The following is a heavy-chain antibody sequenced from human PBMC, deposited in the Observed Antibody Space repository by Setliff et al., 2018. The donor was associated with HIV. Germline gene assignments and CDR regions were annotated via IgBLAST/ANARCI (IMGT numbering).Heavy chain of an antibody. V-gene: IGHV1-69*10. J-gene: IGHJ3*01. CDR2: IIPILDIT. CDR1: GGTSNTYA. CDR3: AGPRGDEAFDV. Sequence: SVKVSCKASGGTSNTYAINWVRQAPGQGLEWVGPIIPILDITTYAQKFQGRVTITADESTITMYMELSSLRSDDTAVYYCAGPRGDEAFDVWGQGTMVTVSS.